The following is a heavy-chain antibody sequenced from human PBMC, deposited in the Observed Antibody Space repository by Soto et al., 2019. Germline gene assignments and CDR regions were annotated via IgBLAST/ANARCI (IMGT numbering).Heavy chain of an antibody. J-gene: IGHJ4*02. D-gene: IGHD3-3*01. V-gene: IGHV4-31*03. CDR3: ARTATYYDFWSGYYQYYFDY. Sequence: PSETLSLTCTVSGGSISSGGYYWSWIRQHPGKGLEWIGYIYYSGSTYYNPSLKSRVTISVDTSKNQFSLKLSSVTAADTAVYYCARTATYYDFWSGYYQYYFDYWGQGTLVTV. CDR2: IYYSGST. CDR1: GGSISSGGYY.